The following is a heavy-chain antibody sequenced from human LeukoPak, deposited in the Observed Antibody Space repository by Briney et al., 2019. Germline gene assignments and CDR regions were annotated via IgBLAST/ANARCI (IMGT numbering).Heavy chain of an antibody. D-gene: IGHD3-9*01. CDR1: GFTFSSYG. CDR2: IRYDGSNK. V-gene: IGHV3-30*02. Sequence: GGSLRLSCAASGFTFSSYGMHWVRQAPGKGLEWVAFIRYDGSNKYYADSVKGRFTISRDNSKNTLYLQMNSLRAEDTAVYYCAKGYYDILTGYYQGLDYWGQGTLVTVSS. J-gene: IGHJ4*02. CDR3: AKGYYDILTGYYQGLDY.